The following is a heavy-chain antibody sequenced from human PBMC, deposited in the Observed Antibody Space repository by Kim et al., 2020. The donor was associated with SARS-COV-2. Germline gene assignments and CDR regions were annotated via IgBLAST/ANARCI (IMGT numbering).Heavy chain of an antibody. CDR1: GGSISSYY. D-gene: IGHD3-3*01. V-gene: IGHV4-59*08. J-gene: IGHJ6*03. CDR3: ARQFDFWIGYNYYYYYMDF. CDR2: IYYSGST. Sequence: SETLSLTCTVSGGSISSYYWSWIRQPPGKGLEWIGYIYYSGSTNYNPSLKSRVTISVDTSKNQFSLKLSSVTAADTAVYYCARQFDFWIGYNYYYYYMDFWGKGTTVTVSS.